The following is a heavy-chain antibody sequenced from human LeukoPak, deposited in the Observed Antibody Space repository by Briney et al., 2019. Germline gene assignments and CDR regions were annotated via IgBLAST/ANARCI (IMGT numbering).Heavy chain of an antibody. CDR3: ARGRRDGPDY. CDR1: GGSISSYY. CDR2: IYYSGST. V-gene: IGHV4-59*01. J-gene: IGHJ4*02. Sequence: SETLSLTCTVSGGSISSYYWSWIRQPPGKGLEWIGYIYYSGSTNYNPSLKSRVTISVDTSKNQFSLKLSSVTAADTAVYYCARGRRDGPDYWGQGTLVTVSS. D-gene: IGHD5-24*01.